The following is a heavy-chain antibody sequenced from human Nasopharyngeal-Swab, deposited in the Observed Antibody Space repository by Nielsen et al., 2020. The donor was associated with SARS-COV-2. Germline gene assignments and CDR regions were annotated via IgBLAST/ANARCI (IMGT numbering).Heavy chain of an antibody. D-gene: IGHD4-23*01. J-gene: IGHJ4*02. CDR3: ARGRNGGPEGY. Sequence: SETLSLTCSVSGDSIISYYWSWIRQPPGKGLEWIGYIYYSGSTNYNPSLKSRVTISVDTSKNQFSLKLSSVTAADTAVYYCARGRNGGPEGYWGQGTLVTVSS. CDR2: IYYSGST. V-gene: IGHV4-59*12. CDR1: GDSIISYY.